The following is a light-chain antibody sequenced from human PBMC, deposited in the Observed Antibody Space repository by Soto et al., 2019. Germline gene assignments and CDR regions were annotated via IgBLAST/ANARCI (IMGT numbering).Light chain of an antibody. CDR3: QQYDKLPLT. V-gene: IGKV1-33*01. CDR2: EAS. J-gene: IGKJ4*01. CDR1: QDITNY. Sequence: DIRMAQSPSSLSASVGDRITITCQASQDITNYLNWYQQKPGKAPKVLISEASNLETGVPSRFSGSGSGTHFTFSISILRPEDIATYYCQQYDKLPLTFGGGTKVDIK.